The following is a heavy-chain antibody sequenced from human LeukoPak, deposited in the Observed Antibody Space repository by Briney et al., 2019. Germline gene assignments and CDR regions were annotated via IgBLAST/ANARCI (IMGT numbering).Heavy chain of an antibody. D-gene: IGHD2-2*03. CDR2: MNPNSGNT. Sequence: GASVKVSCKASGYTFTSYDINWVRQATGQGLEGMGWMNPNSGNTGYAQKFQGRVTMTRNTSISTAYMELSSLRSEDTAVYYCARAGYCSSTSCYRGHYYYYYYMDVWGKGTTVTVSS. J-gene: IGHJ6*03. V-gene: IGHV1-8*01. CDR3: ARAGYCSSTSCYRGHYYYYYYMDV. CDR1: GYTFTSYD.